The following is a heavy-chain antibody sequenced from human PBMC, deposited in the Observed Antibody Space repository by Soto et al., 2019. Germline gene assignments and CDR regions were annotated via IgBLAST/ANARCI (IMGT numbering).Heavy chain of an antibody. Sequence: QVQLQQWGAGLLKPSGTLSLTCAVYGGAFSGYYWSWIRQPPGKGLEWIGEINHSGSTNYNPSLKSRVTISVDTSKNQFSLKLSSVTAADTAVYYCARLRGSGVDYWGQGTLVTVSS. CDR2: INHSGST. CDR3: ARLRGSGVDY. J-gene: IGHJ4*02. CDR1: GGAFSGYY. D-gene: IGHD3-10*01. V-gene: IGHV4-34*01.